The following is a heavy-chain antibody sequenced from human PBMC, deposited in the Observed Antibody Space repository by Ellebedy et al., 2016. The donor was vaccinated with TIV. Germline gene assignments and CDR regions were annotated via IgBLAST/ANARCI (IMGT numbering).Heavy chain of an antibody. D-gene: IGHD1-26*01. CDR3: AKDKVIGDAKWEIDV. Sequence: PGGSLRLSCVAAGFSFTSYAISWVRQAQGRGLEWVSGIVGSGGSRYADSVKGRFTISRDNTKNTLYLQMNSLRAEDTAMYYCAKDKVIGDAKWEIDVWGQGTTVTVSS. V-gene: IGHV3-23*01. J-gene: IGHJ6*02. CDR1: GFSFTSYA. CDR2: IVGSGGSR.